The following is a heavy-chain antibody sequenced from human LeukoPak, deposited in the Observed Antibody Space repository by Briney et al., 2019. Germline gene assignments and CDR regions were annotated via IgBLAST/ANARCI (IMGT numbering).Heavy chain of an antibody. J-gene: IGHJ4*02. Sequence: GGSLRLSCAASGFTFSSYAMSWVRQAPGKGLEWVSAISGSGGSTYYADSVRGRFTISRDNSKNTLYLQMNSLRAEDTAVYYCAKHKKRAVAASYYFDYWGQGTLVTVSS. CDR2: ISGSGGST. V-gene: IGHV3-23*01. CDR1: GFTFSSYA. D-gene: IGHD6-19*01. CDR3: AKHKKRAVAASYYFDY.